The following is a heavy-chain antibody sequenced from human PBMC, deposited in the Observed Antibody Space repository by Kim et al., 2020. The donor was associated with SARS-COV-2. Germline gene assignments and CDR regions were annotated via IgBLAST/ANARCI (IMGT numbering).Heavy chain of an antibody. J-gene: IGHJ4*02. V-gene: IGHV4-61*01. CDR2: FYYNGVT. CDR1: GGSVTNYNSH. Sequence: SETLSLTCTVSGGSVTNYNSHWTWIRQPPGKGLEWIGCFYYNGVTSYNPSLQSRVTMSVDTSKSQFSLKLDSVTAADTAVYYCATGVEGTRGGLYWGQGTLVTVSS. CDR3: ATGVEGTRGGLY. D-gene: IGHD1-1*01.